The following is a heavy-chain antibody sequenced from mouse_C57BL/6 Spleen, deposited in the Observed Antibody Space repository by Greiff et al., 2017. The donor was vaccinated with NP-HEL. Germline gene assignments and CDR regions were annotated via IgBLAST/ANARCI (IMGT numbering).Heavy chain of an antibody. D-gene: IGHD2-1*01. Sequence: QVQLQQPGAELVKPGASVKLSCKASGYTFTSYWMHWVKQRPGRGLEWIGRIDPYSGGTKYNEKFKSKATMTVDKPSSTTYMQLSNLTSEDSAVYDCARSDYYGNYDFDYWGQGTTLTVSS. CDR2: IDPYSGGT. J-gene: IGHJ2*01. V-gene: IGHV1-72*01. CDR3: ARSDYYGNYDFDY. CDR1: GYTFTSYW.